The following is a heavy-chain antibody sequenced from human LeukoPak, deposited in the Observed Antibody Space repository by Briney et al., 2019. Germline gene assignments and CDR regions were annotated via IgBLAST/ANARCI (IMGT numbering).Heavy chain of an antibody. D-gene: IGHD2-2*01. CDR2: IYYSGST. CDR3: ARLVVVPAAWGSGFDP. Sequence: SETLSLTCTVSGDSISSSNYYWAWIRQPPGKGLEWIGSIYYSGSTYYNPSLKSRVTISVDTSKNQFSLKLSSVTAADTAVYYCARLVVVPAAWGSGFDPWGQGTLVTVSS. V-gene: IGHV4-39*07. J-gene: IGHJ5*02. CDR1: GDSISSSNYY.